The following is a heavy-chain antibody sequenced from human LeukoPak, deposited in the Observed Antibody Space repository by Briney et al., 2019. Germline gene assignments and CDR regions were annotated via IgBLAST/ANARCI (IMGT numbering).Heavy chain of an antibody. CDR1: GYTFTSYY. CDR3: AREEDSSGFDY. J-gene: IGHJ4*02. D-gene: IGHD6-19*01. CDR2: INPSGGGT. V-gene: IGHV1-2*02. Sequence: ASVKVSCKASGYTFTSYYMHWVRQAPGQGLEWMGIINPSGGGTNYAQKFQGRVTMTRDTSISTAYMELSRLRSDDTAVYYCAREEDSSGFDYWGQGTLVTVSS.